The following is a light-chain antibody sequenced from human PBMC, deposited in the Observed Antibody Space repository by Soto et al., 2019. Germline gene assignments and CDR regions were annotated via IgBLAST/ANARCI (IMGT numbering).Light chain of an antibody. CDR1: QSVRSSS. Sequence: EIVLTQSPGTLSLSPGERATLSCRASQSVRSSSLAWYQQKPVQAPRLLIYGASSRATGIPDRFRGSGSGTDFTLTISGLEPEDFAVYYCQQYCSSPLTFGGGTKV. J-gene: IGKJ4*02. CDR2: GAS. V-gene: IGKV3-20*01. CDR3: QQYCSSPLT.